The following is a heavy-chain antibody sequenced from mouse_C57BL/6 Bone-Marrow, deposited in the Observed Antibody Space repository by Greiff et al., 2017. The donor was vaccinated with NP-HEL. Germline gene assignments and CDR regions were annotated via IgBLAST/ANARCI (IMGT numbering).Heavy chain of an antibody. D-gene: IGHD2-3*01. CDR2: ISYDGSN. CDR1: GYSITSGYY. J-gene: IGHJ1*03. Sequence: EVKLMESGPGLVKPSQSLSLTCSVTGYSITSGYYWNWIRQFPGNKLEWMGYISYDGSNNYNPSLKNRISTTRDTSKNQFFLKLNSVTTEDTATYYCAREGYSWYFDVWGTGTTVTVSS. CDR3: AREGYSWYFDV. V-gene: IGHV3-6*01.